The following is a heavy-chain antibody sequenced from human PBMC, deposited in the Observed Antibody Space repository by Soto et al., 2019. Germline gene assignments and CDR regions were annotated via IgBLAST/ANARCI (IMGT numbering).Heavy chain of an antibody. J-gene: IGHJ6*02. CDR3: ASAIGVVADYYYYGMDV. D-gene: IGHD2-8*01. V-gene: IGHV4-30-2*01. CDR1: GGSISSGGYS. Sequence: QLQLQESGSGLVKPSQTLSLTCAVSGGSISSGGYSWSWIRQPPGKGLEWIGYIYHSGSTYYNPSLKSRATISVDRSKNQFSLKLSSVTAADTAVYYCASAIGVVADYYYYGMDVWGQGTTVTVSS. CDR2: IYHSGST.